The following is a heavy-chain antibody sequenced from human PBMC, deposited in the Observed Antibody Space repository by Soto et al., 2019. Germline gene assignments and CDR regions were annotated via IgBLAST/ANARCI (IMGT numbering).Heavy chain of an antibody. V-gene: IGHV3-23*01. CDR2: ISGSGDST. CDR3: AKDRDGAAAGPTKFYGMDV. Sequence: EVQLLESGGGLVQPGGSLRLSCAASGFTFSSYAMSWVRQAPGKGLEWVSVISGSGDSTYYADSVMGRFTISRDNSKNTLHLQMNSLRAEDTAVYYCAKDRDGAAAGPTKFYGMDVWGQGTTVTVSS. CDR1: GFTFSSYA. J-gene: IGHJ6*02. D-gene: IGHD6-13*01.